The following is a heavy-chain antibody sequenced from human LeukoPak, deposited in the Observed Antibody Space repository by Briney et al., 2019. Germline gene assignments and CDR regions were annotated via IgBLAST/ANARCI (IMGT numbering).Heavy chain of an antibody. D-gene: IGHD3-10*01. J-gene: IGHJ6*02. Sequence: GGSLRLSCAASGFTFSSYGMHWVRQAPGKGLEWVAFIRHDGSNKYYADSVKGRFTISRDNSKNTLYLQMNSLRAEDTAVYYCAVPSGDYDYGMDVWGQGTTVTVSS. CDR3: AVPSGDYDYGMDV. CDR1: GFTFSSYG. V-gene: IGHV3-30*02. CDR2: IRHDGSNK.